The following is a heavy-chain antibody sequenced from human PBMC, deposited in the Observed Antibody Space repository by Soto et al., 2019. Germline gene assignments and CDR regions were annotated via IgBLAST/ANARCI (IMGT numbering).Heavy chain of an antibody. D-gene: IGHD3-3*01. V-gene: IGHV1-2*02. CDR1: GYPVTAYY. CDR3: ARGGGVGVAGSAAFDM. J-gene: IGHJ3*02. CDR2: INPATGAA. Sequence: QLHLVQSGAVVKKPGASVTVSCSASGYPVTAYYMHWVRQAPGRGLEWMGGINPATGAAKYTQTCQGRVTMPRDTSTSTVFMELSGLTSQDTAVFDWARGGGVGVAGSAAFDMWGQGTLVTVSS.